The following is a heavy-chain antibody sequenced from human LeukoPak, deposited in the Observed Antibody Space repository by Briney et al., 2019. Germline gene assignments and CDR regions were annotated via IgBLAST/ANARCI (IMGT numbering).Heavy chain of an antibody. J-gene: IGHJ4*02. CDR3: ARASQWLAFDY. CDR2: LYNGVNT. D-gene: IGHD6-19*01. CDR1: GFTVSSNH. V-gene: IGHV3-66*01. Sequence: GGSLRLSCEASGFTVSSNHVSWVRQAPGKGLEWVSVLYNGVNTNYADSVKGRFTISNDNSKITLYLQMHSLRAEDTAVYCCARASQWLAFDYWGQGALVTVSS.